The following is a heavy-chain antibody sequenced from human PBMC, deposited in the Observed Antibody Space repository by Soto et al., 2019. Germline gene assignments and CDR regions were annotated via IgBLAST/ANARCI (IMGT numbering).Heavy chain of an antibody. CDR3: ARGDPLNSGYYPYGHYSGLAV. V-gene: IGHV3-13*01. CDR1: GFIFSSYD. CDR2: ITTTGDT. Sequence: PGGSLRLSCAASGFIFSSYDVHWVRQAPGKGLEWVSVITTTGDTYYAASVKGRFTISRENAENSLYLQMNSLRAEDAAVYYCARGDPLNSGYYPYGHYSGLAVRGRGITVPVS. J-gene: IGHJ6*02. D-gene: IGHD3-22*01.